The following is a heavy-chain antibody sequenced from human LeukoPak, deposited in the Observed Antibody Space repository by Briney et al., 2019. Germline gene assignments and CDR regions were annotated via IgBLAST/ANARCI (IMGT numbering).Heavy chain of an antibody. CDR3: GRLHNWNDGWFDP. J-gene: IGHJ5*02. Sequence: GEFLEISCKGSGYSFTSQWIGWVRQMPGKGLEWMGIIYPGDSDARYSASFQGQVTISVDKSISTAYLQWSSLKASDTAMYYCGRLHNWNDGWFDPWGQGTLVTVSS. V-gene: IGHV5-51*01. CDR2: IYPGDSDA. D-gene: IGHD1-20*01. CDR1: GYSFTSQW.